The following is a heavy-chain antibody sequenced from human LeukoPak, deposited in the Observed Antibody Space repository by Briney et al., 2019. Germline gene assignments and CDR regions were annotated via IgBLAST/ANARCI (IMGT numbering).Heavy chain of an antibody. V-gene: IGHV4-39*07. CDR1: GGSISSYY. CDR3: ASAAMFYDGSGYGHLDV. D-gene: IGHD3-22*01. J-gene: IGHJ6*02. Sequence: PSETLSLTCTVSGGSISSYYWGWIRQPPGKGLEWIGSIYYSGSTYYNPSLKSRVTMSLDKSANQFSLELNSVTATDTAVYYCASAAMFYDGSGYGHLDVWGQGTTVTVSS. CDR2: IYYSGST.